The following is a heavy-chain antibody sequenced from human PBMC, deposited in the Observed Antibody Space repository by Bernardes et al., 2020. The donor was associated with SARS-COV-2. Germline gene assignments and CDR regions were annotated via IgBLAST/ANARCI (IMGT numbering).Heavy chain of an antibody. CDR3: ARHPLRGSGSYYWFDP. J-gene: IGHJ5*02. CDR2: IYPGDSDT. Sequence: GEYLKSSGNGSGYSVNSYWIGWVRHMPGKGLEWMGIIYPGDSDTRYSPSFQGQVTISADKSINTAYLQWSSLKASDTAMYYCARHPLRGSGSYYWFDPWGQGTLVTVSS. CDR1: GYSVNSYW. V-gene: IGHV5-51*01. D-gene: IGHD3-10*01.